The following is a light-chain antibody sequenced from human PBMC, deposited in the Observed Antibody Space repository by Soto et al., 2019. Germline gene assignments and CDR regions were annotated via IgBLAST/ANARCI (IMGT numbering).Light chain of an antibody. Sequence: EIVLTQSPGTLSLSPGERATLSCRASQSVSSSYLAWYQLKPGQAPRLLIYGASSRATGIPDRFSGSGSGTDFTLTISRLEPEDFAVYYCHQYGGSPLYTFGQGTKLEIK. V-gene: IGKV3-20*01. J-gene: IGKJ2*01. CDR3: HQYGGSPLYT. CDR1: QSVSSSY. CDR2: GAS.